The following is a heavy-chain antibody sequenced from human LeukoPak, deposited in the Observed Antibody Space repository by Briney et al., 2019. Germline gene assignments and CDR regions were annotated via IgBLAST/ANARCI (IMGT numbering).Heavy chain of an antibody. V-gene: IGHV3-30*04. CDR3: ARDQTSVLRYFDWSLNWFDP. CDR1: EFTFSNYA. D-gene: IGHD3-9*01. J-gene: IGHJ5*02. Sequence: GGSLKLSCAASEFTFSNYAMHWVRQAPGKGLEWVAVISYDGSNKFYADSVNGRFTISRDNSKNTLYLQMNSLRAGDTAVYYCARDQTSVLRYFDWSLNWFDPWGQGTLVTVSS. CDR2: ISYDGSNK.